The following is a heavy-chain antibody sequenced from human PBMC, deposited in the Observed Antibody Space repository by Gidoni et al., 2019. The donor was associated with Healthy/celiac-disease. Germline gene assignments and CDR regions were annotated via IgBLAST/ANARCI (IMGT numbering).Heavy chain of an antibody. V-gene: IGHV3-53*01. CDR2: IYSGGST. CDR1: GFTVSSNY. D-gene: IGHD6-13*01. J-gene: IGHJ4*02. Sequence: EVQLVESGGGLIQPGGSLRLSCAASGFTVSSNYMSWVRQAPGKGLEWGSVIYSGGSTYYADSVKGRFTISRDNSKNTLYLQMNSLRAEDTAVYYCAREGGYSSSWTGPGLCYWGQGTLVTVSS. CDR3: AREGGYSSSWTGPGLCY.